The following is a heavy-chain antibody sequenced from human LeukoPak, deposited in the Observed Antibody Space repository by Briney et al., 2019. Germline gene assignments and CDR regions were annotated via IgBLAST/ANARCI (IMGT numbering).Heavy chain of an antibody. D-gene: IGHD1-1*01. V-gene: IGHV3-7*01. J-gene: IGHJ4*02. CDR2: IKQDGSEE. CDR3: ARDIGRYRNFDY. CDR1: GFTFTTYW. Sequence: GGSLRLSRAASGFTFTTYWMMWVRQAPGKGLEWVAKIKQDGSEEYYVDSVKGRFTISRDNAKNSLYLQMNSLRAEDTAVYYCARDIGRYRNFDYWGQGTLVTVSS.